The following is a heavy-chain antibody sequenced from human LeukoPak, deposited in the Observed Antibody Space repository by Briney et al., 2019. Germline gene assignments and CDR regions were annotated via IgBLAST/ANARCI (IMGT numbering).Heavy chain of an antibody. D-gene: IGHD2-21*01. Sequence: GAAVKVSCMSSVYTFNSYAISRVRQAPGQGSEGVGVMSAYNSDTDYAQKLHGRVNMTSDTSTSTAYMALRSLRSDDTAVYYCARDGDWRGKYYSVMDVWGQGTTVTVSS. CDR3: ARDGDWRGKYYSVMDV. J-gene: IGHJ6*02. CDR1: VYTFNSYA. CDR2: MSAYNSDT. V-gene: IGHV1-18*01.